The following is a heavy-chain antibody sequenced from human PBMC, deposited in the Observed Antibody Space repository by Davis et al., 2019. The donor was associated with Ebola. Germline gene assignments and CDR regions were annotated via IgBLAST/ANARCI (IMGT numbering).Heavy chain of an antibody. CDR2: INHSGST. CDR3: ARAPITMVRGVLDY. V-gene: IGHV4-34*01. CDR1: GGSFSGYY. Sequence: MPSETLSLTCAVYGGSFSGYYWSWIRQPPGKGLEWIGEINHSGSTNYNPSLKSRVTISVDKSKNQFSLKLSSVTAADTAVYYCARAPITMVRGVLDYWGQGTLVTVSS. J-gene: IGHJ4*02. D-gene: IGHD3-10*01.